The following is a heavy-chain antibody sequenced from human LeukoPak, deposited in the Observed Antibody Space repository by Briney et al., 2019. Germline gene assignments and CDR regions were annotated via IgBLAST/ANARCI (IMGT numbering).Heavy chain of an antibody. V-gene: IGHV3-30*02. CDR1: GFTFSTSV. CDR2: IRFDGSEK. J-gene: IGHJ6*04. Sequence: GGSLRLSCAASGFTFSTSVMHWVRQAPGKGLEWLSFIRFDGSEKYYADSVKGRFTISRDNSKNTLYLQMNSLRPEDTAVYYCAELGITMIGGVWGKGTTVTISS. CDR3: AELGITMIGGV. D-gene: IGHD3-10*02.